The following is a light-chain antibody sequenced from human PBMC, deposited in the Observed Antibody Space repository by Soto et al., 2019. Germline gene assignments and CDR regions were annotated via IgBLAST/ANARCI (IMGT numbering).Light chain of an antibody. Sequence: EIVLTQSPGTLSLSPGERATLSCRASQSINNNYLAWYQQKDGQAPRLLIYDASSRATGIPDRFSGSGSWTDFTITISRLEPEDFAVYSCPQYGSSAWTFGQGTKVEIK. CDR1: QSINNNY. CDR3: PQYGSSAWT. V-gene: IGKV3-20*01. J-gene: IGKJ1*01. CDR2: DAS.